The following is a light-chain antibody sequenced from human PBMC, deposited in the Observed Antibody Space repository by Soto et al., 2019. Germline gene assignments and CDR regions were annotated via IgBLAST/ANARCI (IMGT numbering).Light chain of an antibody. J-gene: IGKJ3*01. CDR2: AAS. V-gene: IGKV1-39*01. CDR3: QQRYSTLFT. Sequence: DIQMTQSPSSLSASVGDRFTITCRASQSISSYLNWYQQKPGKAPKLLIYAASSLQSGVPSRFSGSGSGTDFTLTISSLQPENFATYYCQQRYSTLFTVAPGTKVAIK. CDR1: QSISSY.